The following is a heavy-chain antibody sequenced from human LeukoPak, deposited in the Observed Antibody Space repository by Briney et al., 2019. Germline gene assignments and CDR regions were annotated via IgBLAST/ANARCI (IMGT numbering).Heavy chain of an antibody. CDR2: ISGSGGYT. J-gene: IGHJ5*02. Sequence: GGSLRLSCAASGFTFSSYGMIWVRQAPGKGLEWVSGISGSGGYTYYADSVKGRFTISRDNSKNTLYLQMNSLRAEDTAVYFCAKAGFSSSWSKPDNWFDPWGQGTLVTVSS. CDR3: AKAGFSSSWSKPDNWFDP. V-gene: IGHV3-23*01. D-gene: IGHD6-13*01. CDR1: GFTFSSYG.